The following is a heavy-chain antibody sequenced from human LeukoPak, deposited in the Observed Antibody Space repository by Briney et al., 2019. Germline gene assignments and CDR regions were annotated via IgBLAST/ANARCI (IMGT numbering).Heavy chain of an antibody. J-gene: IGHJ4*02. CDR2: TYTSGST. D-gene: IGHD6-13*01. CDR3: AREGYSSNWYSGYYYFDY. Sequence: SETLSLTCTVSGGSISSGSYFWTWIRQPAGKGLEWIGRTYTSGSTNYNPSLKSRISISVDTSKNQFSLKLSSVTAADTAVYYCAREGYSSNWYSGYYYFDYWGQGTLVTVSS. CDR1: GGSISSGSYF. V-gene: IGHV4-61*02.